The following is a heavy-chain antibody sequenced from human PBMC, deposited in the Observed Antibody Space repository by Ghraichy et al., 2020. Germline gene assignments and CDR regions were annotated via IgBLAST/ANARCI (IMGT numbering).Heavy chain of an antibody. CDR1: GFSLSTSGMC. CDR3: ARIPIPIYCSGGSCYSPGGYYFDY. CDR2: IDWDDDK. D-gene: IGHD2-15*01. Sequence: SGPTLVKPTQTLTLTCTFSGFSLSTSGMCVSWIRQPPGKALEWLARIDWDDDKYYSTSLKTRLTISKDTSKNQVVLTMTNMDPVDTATYYCARIPIPIYCSGGSCYSPGGYYFDYWGQGTLVTVSS. V-gene: IGHV2-70*11. J-gene: IGHJ4*02.